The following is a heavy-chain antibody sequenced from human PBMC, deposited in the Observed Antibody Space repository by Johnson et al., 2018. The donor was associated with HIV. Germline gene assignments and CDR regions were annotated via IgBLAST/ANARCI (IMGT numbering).Heavy chain of an antibody. CDR2: FTWDGDRT. CDR1: GFTFDDYA. CDR3: ARRYCSSTSCYKGRAFDI. V-gene: IGHV3-20*04. D-gene: IGHD2-2*02. Sequence: VQLVESGGGVVRPGGSLRLSCAASGFTFDDYAMNWVRQAPGKGLEWVSGFTWDGDRTAYADSVKGRFTISRDNSKNTLYLQMNSLRAEDTAVYYCARRYCSSTSCYKGRAFDIWGQGTMVTVSS. J-gene: IGHJ3*02.